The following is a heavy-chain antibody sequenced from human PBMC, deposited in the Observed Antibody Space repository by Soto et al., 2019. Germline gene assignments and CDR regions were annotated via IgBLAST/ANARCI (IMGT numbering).Heavy chain of an antibody. V-gene: IGHV5-10-1*01. Sequence: GESLKISCKGSGYSFTSYWISWARQMPGKGLEWMGRIDPSDSYTNYSPSFQGHVTISAHKSISTAYLQWSSLKASDTAMYYCARPMRGSRGREDGMAVSGQGSTVPVSS. CDR3: ARPMRGSRGREDGMAV. CDR2: IDPSDSYT. J-gene: IGHJ6*02. CDR1: GYSFTSYW. D-gene: IGHD6-19*01.